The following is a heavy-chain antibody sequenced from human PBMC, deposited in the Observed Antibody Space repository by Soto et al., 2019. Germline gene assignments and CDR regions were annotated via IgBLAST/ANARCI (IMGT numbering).Heavy chain of an antibody. CDR1: GFTFSSYG. Sequence: GGSLRLSCAASGFTFSSYGMHWVRQAPGKGLEWVAVIWSDGNNKYYADSVKGRFTISRDNSKKTLYLQMNSLRAEDTAVYYCAKDLGYDSSGYYILDYWGQGTLVTVSS. D-gene: IGHD3-22*01. V-gene: IGHV3-30*02. J-gene: IGHJ4*02. CDR3: AKDLGYDSSGYYILDY. CDR2: IWSDGNNK.